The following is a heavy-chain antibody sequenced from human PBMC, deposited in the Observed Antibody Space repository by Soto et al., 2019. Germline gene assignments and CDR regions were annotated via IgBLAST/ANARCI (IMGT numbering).Heavy chain of an antibody. CDR3: ARVGVEAAAPIGAFDS. J-gene: IGHJ4*02. Sequence: EVQLVESGGGLVQPGGSLRLSCAASGFTFSSYSMNWVRQAPGKGLEWVSYISSSSSTIYYADSVKGRFTISRDNAKNSLYLQMNSLRADDTAVYYCARVGVEAAAPIGAFDSWGQGTMVTVSS. V-gene: IGHV3-48*01. CDR1: GFTFSSYS. D-gene: IGHD6-13*01. CDR2: ISSSSSTI.